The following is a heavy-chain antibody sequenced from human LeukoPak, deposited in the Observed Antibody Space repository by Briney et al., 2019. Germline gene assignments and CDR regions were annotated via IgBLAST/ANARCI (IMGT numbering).Heavy chain of an antibody. J-gene: IGHJ4*02. CDR3: AKDLLDLSSDY. V-gene: IGHV3-23*01. Sequence: GGSLRLSCAASGFTFSAYAMSWVRQAPGKGLDWASTISGSGATTYYADSVKGRFTISRDNSKNTLYLQMNSLRAEDTAIYYCAKDLLDLSSDYWGQGTLVTVSS. CDR1: GFTFSAYA. D-gene: IGHD3-16*02. CDR2: ISGSGATT.